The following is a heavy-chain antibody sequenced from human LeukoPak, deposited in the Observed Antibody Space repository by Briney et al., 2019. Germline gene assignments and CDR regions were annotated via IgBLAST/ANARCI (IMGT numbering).Heavy chain of an antibody. D-gene: IGHD6-13*01. V-gene: IGHV3-23*01. CDR2: ISGTGGST. CDR1: GFSFSSYA. Sequence: GGSLRLSCAASGFSFSSYAMGWVRQAPGKGLEWVSAISGTGGSTYHADSVKGRFTISRDNSKNTLYLQMNSLRAEDTAVYYCAKDAGIGAGGIFEYWGQGTLVTVSS. CDR3: AKDAGIGAGGIFEY. J-gene: IGHJ4*02.